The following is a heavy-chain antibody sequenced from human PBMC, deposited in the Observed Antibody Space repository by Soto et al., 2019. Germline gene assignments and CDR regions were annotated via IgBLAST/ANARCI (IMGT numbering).Heavy chain of an antibody. CDR3: ASPFGVWYYYYGLDV. Sequence: VQLVESGGGLVKPGGSLRLSCAASGFAFSNAWMNWVRQAPGKGLEWVGRIKSKTDGGTTDYAAPVKGRFTISRDDSVNTLYLQMNSLQPEDTAVYYGASPFGVWYYYYGLDVWGQGTTVTVSS. CDR1: GFAFSNAW. V-gene: IGHV3-15*07. J-gene: IGHJ6*02. D-gene: IGHD3-10*01. CDR2: IKSKTDGGTT.